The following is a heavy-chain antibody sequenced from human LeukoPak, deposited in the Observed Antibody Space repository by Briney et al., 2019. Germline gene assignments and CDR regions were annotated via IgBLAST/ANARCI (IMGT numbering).Heavy chain of an antibody. D-gene: IGHD6-19*01. CDR2: IRYDGSNK. CDR1: GFTFSSYG. CDR3: AMVGQWLNLKDAFDI. Sequence: HPRGSLRLSCAASGFTFSSYGMHWVRQAPGKGLEWVAFIRYDGSNKYYADSVKGRFTISRDNSKNTLYLQMNSLRAEDTAVYYCAMVGQWLNLKDAFDIWGQGTMVTVSS. V-gene: IGHV3-30*02. J-gene: IGHJ3*02.